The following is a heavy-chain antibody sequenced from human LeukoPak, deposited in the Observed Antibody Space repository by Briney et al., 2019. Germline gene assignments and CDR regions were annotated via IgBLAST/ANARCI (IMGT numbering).Heavy chain of an antibody. V-gene: IGHV4-59*01. Sequence: SETLSLTCTVSAGSIRSYYWSWIRQPPGKGLELIGYIFNSGSTNYNPSLKSRVTMSLDTSKSQFSLRLNSVTAADTAVYYCAKIVGLPATMAYFDYWGQGILVTVSS. CDR2: IFNSGST. CDR3: AKIVGLPATMAYFDY. D-gene: IGHD2-2*01. CDR1: AGSIRSYY. J-gene: IGHJ4*02.